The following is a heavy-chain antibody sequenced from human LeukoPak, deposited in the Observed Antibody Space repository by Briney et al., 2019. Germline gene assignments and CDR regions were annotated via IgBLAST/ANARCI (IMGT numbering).Heavy chain of an antibody. CDR2: ISYDGSNK. D-gene: IGHD6-19*01. J-gene: IGHJ6*02. CDR3: ARDSRWLVYYYGMDV. Sequence: PGGSLRLSCAASGFTFSIYAMHWVRQAPGKGLEWVAVISYDGSNKYYADSVKGRLTISRDNSKNTLYLQMNSLRAEDTAVYYCARDSRWLVYYYGMDVWGQGTTVTVSS. CDR1: GFTFSIYA. V-gene: IGHV3-30*04.